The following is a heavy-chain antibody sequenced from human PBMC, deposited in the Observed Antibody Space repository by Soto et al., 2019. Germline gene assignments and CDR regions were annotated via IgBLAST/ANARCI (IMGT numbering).Heavy chain of an antibody. CDR3: AGDYGSGSYRFDY. V-gene: IGHV4-59*01. Sequence: SETLSLTCTVSGGSISSYYWSWIRQPPGKGLEWIGYIYYSGSTNYNPSLKSRVTISVDTSKNQFSLKLSSVTAADTAVYYCAGDYGSGSYRFDYWGQGALVTVSS. CDR1: GGSISSYY. J-gene: IGHJ4*02. CDR2: IYYSGST. D-gene: IGHD3-10*01.